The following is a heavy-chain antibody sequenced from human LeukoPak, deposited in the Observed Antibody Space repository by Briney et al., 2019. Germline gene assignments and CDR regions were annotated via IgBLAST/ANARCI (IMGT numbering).Heavy chain of an antibody. V-gene: IGHV4-39*02. CDR1: GGSISSSSYY. CDR3: ARDRPDYGGNRIDY. J-gene: IGHJ4*02. CDR2: VFYSGNT. D-gene: IGHD4-23*01. Sequence: SETLSLTCTVSGGSISSSSYYWAWIRQPPGKGLEWIGSVFYSGNTYYNPSLMSRVTISVDTSKNQFSLKLSSVTAADTAVYYCARDRPDYGGNRIDYWGQGTLVTVSS.